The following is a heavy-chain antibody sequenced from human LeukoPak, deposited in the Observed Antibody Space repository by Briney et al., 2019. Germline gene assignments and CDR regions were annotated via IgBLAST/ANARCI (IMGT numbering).Heavy chain of an antibody. CDR3: ARSGKLGYCSSTSCYTEDY. Sequence: GGSLRLSCAVSGFTFSSYGMHWVRQAPGKGLEWVAFIRYDGSNKYYADSVKGRFTISRDNSKNTLYLQMNSLRAEDTAVYYCARSGKLGYCSSTSCYTEDYWGQGTLVTVSS. V-gene: IGHV3-30*02. CDR1: GFTFSSYG. D-gene: IGHD2-2*02. J-gene: IGHJ4*02. CDR2: IRYDGSNK.